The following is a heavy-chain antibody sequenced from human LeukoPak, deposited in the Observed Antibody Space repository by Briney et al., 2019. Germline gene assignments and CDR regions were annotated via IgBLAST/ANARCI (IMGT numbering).Heavy chain of an antibody. CDR1: GYTFTGYY. J-gene: IGHJ3*02. D-gene: IGHD2-21*02. CDR2: INPNSGGT. Sequence: ASVKVSCKASGYTFTGYYMHWVRQAPGQGLEWMGWINPNSGGTNYAQKFQGRVTMTRDTSISTAYMELSRLRSDDTAVYYCARERVVTDAFDIWGQGTMVTVSS. CDR3: ARERVVTDAFDI. V-gene: IGHV1-2*02.